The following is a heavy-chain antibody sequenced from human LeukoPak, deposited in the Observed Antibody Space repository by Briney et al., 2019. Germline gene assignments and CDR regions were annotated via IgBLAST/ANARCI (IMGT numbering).Heavy chain of an antibody. V-gene: IGHV3-53*01. CDR3: ARDSRSSWYGYYGMDV. CDR2: IYSGGST. J-gene: IGHJ6*02. Sequence: GSLRLSCAASGFTVSSNYMSWVRQAPGKGLEWVSVIYSGGSTYYVDSVKGRFTISRDNSKNTLYLQMNSLRAEDTAVYYCARDSRSSWYGYYGMDVWGQGTTVTVSS. CDR1: GFTVSSNY. D-gene: IGHD6-13*01.